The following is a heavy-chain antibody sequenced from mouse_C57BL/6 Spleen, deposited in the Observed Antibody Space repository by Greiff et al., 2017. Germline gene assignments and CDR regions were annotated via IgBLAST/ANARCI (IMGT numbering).Heavy chain of an antibody. CDR2: IWSGGST. CDR1: GFSLTSYG. Sequence: QVQLKQSGPGLVQPSQSLSITCTVSGFSLTSYGVHWVRQPPGKGLEWLGVIWSGGSTDYNAAFISRLSISKDNSKSQVFFKMNSLQADDTAIYYCAKRHGYYGNAMDYWGQGTSVTVSS. D-gene: IGHD2-3*01. CDR3: AKRHGYYGNAMDY. J-gene: IGHJ4*01. V-gene: IGHV2-4*01.